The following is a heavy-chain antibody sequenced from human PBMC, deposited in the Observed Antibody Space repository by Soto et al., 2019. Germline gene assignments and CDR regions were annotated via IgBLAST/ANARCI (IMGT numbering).Heavy chain of an antibody. D-gene: IGHD3-22*01. CDR2: IIPIFGTA. V-gene: IGHV1-69*12. J-gene: IGHJ6*02. CDR1: GGTFSSYA. CDR3: ARGLTSPYDSSGYYRGGMDV. Sequence: QVQLVQSGAEVKKPGSSVKVSCKASGGTFSSYAISWVRQAPGQGLEWMGGIIPIFGTANYAQKFQGRVTITADESTSTAYMELSSLRSEDTAVYYCARGLTSPYDSSGYYRGGMDVWGQGTTVTVSS.